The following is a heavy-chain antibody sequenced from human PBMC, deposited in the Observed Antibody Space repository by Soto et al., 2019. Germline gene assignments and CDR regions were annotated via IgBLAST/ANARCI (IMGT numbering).Heavy chain of an antibody. Sequence: QVQLVQSGAEVKKPGASVKVSCKASGYTFTSYDINWVRQATEQWLEWMGWMNPNSGNTAYAQKFQGRVTMSRDPSRSTAYMELSSLRSEATAVYYCAREGGYSYGFGYWGQGTLVTVSS. V-gene: IGHV1-8*01. D-gene: IGHD5-18*01. CDR1: GYTFTSYD. J-gene: IGHJ4*02. CDR3: AREGGYSYGFGY. CDR2: MNPNSGNT.